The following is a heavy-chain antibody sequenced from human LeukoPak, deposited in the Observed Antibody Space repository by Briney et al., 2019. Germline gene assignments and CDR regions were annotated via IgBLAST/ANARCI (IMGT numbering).Heavy chain of an antibody. CDR3: AKLSGGDCYYGMDV. V-gene: IGHV3-23*01. CDR1: GFTFSSYA. D-gene: IGHD2-15*01. Sequence: GGSLRLSCAASGFTFSSYAMSWVRQAPGKGLEWVSAISGSGGSTNYADSVKGRFTISRDNSKNTLYLQMNSLRAEDTAVYYCAKLSGGDCYYGMDVWGQGTTVTVSS. J-gene: IGHJ6*02. CDR2: ISGSGGST.